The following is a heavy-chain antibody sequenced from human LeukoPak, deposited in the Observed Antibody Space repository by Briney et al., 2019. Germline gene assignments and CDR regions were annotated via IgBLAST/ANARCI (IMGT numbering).Heavy chain of an antibody. CDR2: IIPILGIA. Sequence: SVKVSCKASGGTFSSYAISWVRQAPGQGLEWMGRIIPILGIANYAQKFQGRVTITADKSTSTAYMELSSLRSEDTAVYYCARDQGRYYYDSRGYYLEEAFDIWGQGTMVTVSS. CDR3: ARDQGRYYYDSRGYYLEEAFDI. CDR1: GGTFSSYA. D-gene: IGHD3-22*01. J-gene: IGHJ3*02. V-gene: IGHV1-69*04.